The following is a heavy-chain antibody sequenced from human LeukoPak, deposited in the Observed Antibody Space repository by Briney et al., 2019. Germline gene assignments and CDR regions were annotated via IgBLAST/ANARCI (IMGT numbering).Heavy chain of an antibody. Sequence: PSETLSLTCTVSGGSISSSSYYWGWLRQPPGKGLEWIGYIYYSGSTNYNPSLNSRVTISVDTSKNQFSLKLSSVTAADTAVYYCARQYSGSYFNYFDYWGQGTLVTASS. V-gene: IGHV4-61*05. CDR3: ARQYSGSYFNYFDY. J-gene: IGHJ4*02. CDR1: GGSISSSSYY. D-gene: IGHD1-26*01. CDR2: IYYSGST.